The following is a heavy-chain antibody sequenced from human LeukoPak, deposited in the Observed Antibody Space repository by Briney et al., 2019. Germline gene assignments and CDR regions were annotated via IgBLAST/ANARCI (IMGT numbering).Heavy chain of an antibody. J-gene: IGHJ4*02. D-gene: IGHD5-18*01. CDR1: GYTFTSYA. V-gene: IGHV1-3*03. CDR2: INAGNGNT. Sequence: GASVKVSCKASGYTFTSYAMHWVRLAPGQRLEWMGWINAGNGNTKYSQEFQGRVTITRDTSASTAYMELSSLRSEDMAVYYCASALRYSYGAFDYWGQGTLVTVSS. CDR3: ASALRYSYGAFDY.